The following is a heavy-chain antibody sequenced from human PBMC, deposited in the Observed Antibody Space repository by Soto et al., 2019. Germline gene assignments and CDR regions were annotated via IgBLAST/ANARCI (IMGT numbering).Heavy chain of an antibody. J-gene: IGHJ4*02. CDR3: ARGRGDYYDSSGYYYFDY. Sequence: ASVKVSCKXSGYTFTGYYMHWVRQAPGQGLEWMGWINPNSGDTNYAQKFQGWVTMTRDTSISTAYMELSRLRSDDTAVYYCARGRGDYYDSSGYYYFDYWGQGTLVTVSS. D-gene: IGHD3-22*01. V-gene: IGHV1-2*04. CDR2: INPNSGDT. CDR1: GYTFTGYY.